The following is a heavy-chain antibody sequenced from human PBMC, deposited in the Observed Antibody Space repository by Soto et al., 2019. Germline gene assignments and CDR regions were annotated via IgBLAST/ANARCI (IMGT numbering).Heavy chain of an antibody. CDR3: ETTLASSSWYRWFDP. CDR2: IYYSGTT. J-gene: IGHJ5*02. Sequence: SETLSLTGAVSGGSISSSSYYRGWIRQPPGKGLEWIGSIYYSGTTYFNPSLKSRVTISVDTSKNQFSLKLNSVTAADTAVYYCETTLASSSWYRWFDPWGQGTPVTVS. CDR1: GGSISSSSYY. D-gene: IGHD6-13*01. V-gene: IGHV4-39*01.